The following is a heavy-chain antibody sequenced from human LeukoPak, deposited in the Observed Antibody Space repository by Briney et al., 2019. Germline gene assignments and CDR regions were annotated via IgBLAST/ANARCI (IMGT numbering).Heavy chain of an antibody. CDR2: INYSGST. V-gene: IGHV4-34*01. CDR3: ARVGPWVNPDYYYYYMDV. CDR1: GGSFSGYY. Sequence: SETLSLTCAVYGGSFSGYYWSWIRQPPGKGLEWIGEINYSGSTNYNPSLKSRVTISVDTSRNQFSLKLSSVTAADTAVYYCARVGPWVNPDYYYYYMDVWGKGTTVTVSS. J-gene: IGHJ6*03. D-gene: IGHD1-14*01.